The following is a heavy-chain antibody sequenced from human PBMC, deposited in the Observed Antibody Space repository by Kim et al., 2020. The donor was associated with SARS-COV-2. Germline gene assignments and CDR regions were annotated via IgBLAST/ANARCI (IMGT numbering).Heavy chain of an antibody. Sequence: YAVSLKSRITINPDTSKNQFSLQLNSVTPEDTAVYYCARDAQYSSWRFDYWGQGTLVTVSS. CDR3: ARDAQYSSWRFDY. V-gene: IGHV6-1*01. J-gene: IGHJ4*02. D-gene: IGHD6-6*01.